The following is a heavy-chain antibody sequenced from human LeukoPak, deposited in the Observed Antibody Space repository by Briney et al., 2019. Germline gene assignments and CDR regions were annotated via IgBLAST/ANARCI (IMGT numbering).Heavy chain of an antibody. Sequence: ASVKLSCKASGYTFTGYYMHWVRHAPGQGLEWIGWINPNSGGTNYAQKFQGRVTMTRDTSISTAYMELSRLRSDDTAVYYCASSLLGSSGWPESEYFHHWGQGTLVTVSS. V-gene: IGHV1-2*02. D-gene: IGHD6-19*01. J-gene: IGHJ1*01. CDR3: ASSLLGSSGWPESEYFHH. CDR2: INPNSGGT. CDR1: GYTFTGYY.